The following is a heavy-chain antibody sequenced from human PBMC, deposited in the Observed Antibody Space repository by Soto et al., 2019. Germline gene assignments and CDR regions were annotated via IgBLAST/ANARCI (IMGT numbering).Heavy chain of an antibody. CDR3: ASLTSLINFDY. CDR1: GFTFSSFW. V-gene: IGHV3-74*01. CDR2: INTDGSRT. Sequence: PGGSLRLSCAASGFTFSSFWMNWVRQAPGKGLVWVSRINTDGSRTNYADSVKGRFTISRDNAKNTLYLQMNSLRAEDTAVYYCASLTSLINFDYWGQGTLVTVSS. J-gene: IGHJ4*02.